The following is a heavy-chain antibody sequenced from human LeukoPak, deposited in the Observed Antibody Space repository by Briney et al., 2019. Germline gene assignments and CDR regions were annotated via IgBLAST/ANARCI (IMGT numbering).Heavy chain of an antibody. Sequence: GGSLRLSCAASRFIFSSYAMSWLRQAPGKGLEWVSAISGSGGSTYYADSVKGRFTITRDNSKNTLYLQMNSLRVEDTAVYYCAKDSKRPQRPLDDWGQGTLVTVSS. V-gene: IGHV3-23*01. D-gene: IGHD6-25*01. CDR3: AKDSKRPQRPLDD. CDR1: RFIFSSYA. J-gene: IGHJ4*02. CDR2: ISGSGGST.